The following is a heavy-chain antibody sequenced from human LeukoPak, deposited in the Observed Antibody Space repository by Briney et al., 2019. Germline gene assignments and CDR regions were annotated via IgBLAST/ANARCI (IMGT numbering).Heavy chain of an antibody. CDR1: GASISSDY. Sequence: SETLSLTCTVSGASISSDYWSWIRQPPGKGLEWIGDIYYSGAINYNFSLQSRVTISVDTSKNQFSLNLISVTAADTAVYYCARRLKKYYYYGMDVWGQGTTVTVSS. J-gene: IGHJ6*02. CDR2: IYYSGAI. V-gene: IGHV4-59*08. CDR3: ARRLKKYYYYGMDV.